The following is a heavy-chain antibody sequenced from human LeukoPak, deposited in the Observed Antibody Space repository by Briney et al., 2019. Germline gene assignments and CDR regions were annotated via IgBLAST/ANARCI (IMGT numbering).Heavy chain of an antibody. CDR3: ARETIEAFDV. CDR2: ISTYNSSP. J-gene: IGHJ3*01. Sequence: ASVKVSCKASGYTLTNYGISWVRQAPGQGLEWMGWISTYNSSPNYAQKFQGRVTMTTDTSTSTAHLEMRSLRPDDTAVYYCARETIEAFDVWGQGTMVTVSS. V-gene: IGHV1-18*01. CDR1: GYTLTNYG. D-gene: IGHD4/OR15-4a*01.